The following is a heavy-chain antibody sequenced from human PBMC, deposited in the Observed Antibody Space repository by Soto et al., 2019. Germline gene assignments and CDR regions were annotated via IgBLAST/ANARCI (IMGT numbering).Heavy chain of an antibody. CDR3: ARHLYDNRNYLDALDV. CDR1: GHSFTTFW. CDR2: LDPADSFT. D-gene: IGHD3-22*01. V-gene: IGHV5-10-1*01. Sequence: PGESLKISCNVSGHSFTTFWISWVRQMPEKGLEWMGGLDPADSFTNYSPSFQVHVTISVDKSINTAYLQWSSLKASDTAIYYCARHLYDNRNYLDALDVWGQGTMVTVSS. J-gene: IGHJ3*01.